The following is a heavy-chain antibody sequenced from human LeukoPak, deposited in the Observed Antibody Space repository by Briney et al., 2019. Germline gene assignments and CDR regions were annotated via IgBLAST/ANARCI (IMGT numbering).Heavy chain of an antibody. D-gene: IGHD3-10*01. Sequence: GGSLRLSCAASGFTFSSYWMHWVRQAPGKGLVWVSRINTDGSSTSYAGSVKGRFTISRDNAKNTLYLQMNSLRAEDTAVYYCARDSMVRGVMGYYYYYGMDVWGQGTTVTVSS. V-gene: IGHV3-74*01. J-gene: IGHJ6*02. CDR3: ARDSMVRGVMGYYYYYGMDV. CDR2: INTDGSST. CDR1: GFTFSSYW.